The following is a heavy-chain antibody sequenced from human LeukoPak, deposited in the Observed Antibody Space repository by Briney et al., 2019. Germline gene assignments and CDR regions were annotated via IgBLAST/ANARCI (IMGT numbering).Heavy chain of an antibody. CDR2: IYHSGST. CDR1: GGSISSANW. D-gene: IGHD3-22*01. V-gene: IGHV4-4*02. CDR3: AKKKYYDSSPLDF. Sequence: SETLSLTCAVSGGSISSANWWSWVRLPPGKGLEWIGEIYHSGSTNYNPSLKSRVTISVDKSKNQFSLKLSSVTAADTAVYYCAKKKYYDSSPLDFWGQGTLVTVSS. J-gene: IGHJ4*02.